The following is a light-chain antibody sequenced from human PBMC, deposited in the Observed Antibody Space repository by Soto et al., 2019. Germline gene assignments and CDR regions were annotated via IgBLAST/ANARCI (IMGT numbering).Light chain of an antibody. J-gene: IGLJ1*01. Sequence: QSVLTQPASVSGSPGQSITISCTGTSSDVGGYNYVSWYQQHPGKAPKLMIYEVSNRPSGVSNRFSGSKSGNTASLTISGLQAEDEADYYCSSYTSRSTVFGTGIKVTVL. CDR2: EVS. CDR3: SSYTSRSTV. CDR1: SSDVGGYNY. V-gene: IGLV2-14*01.